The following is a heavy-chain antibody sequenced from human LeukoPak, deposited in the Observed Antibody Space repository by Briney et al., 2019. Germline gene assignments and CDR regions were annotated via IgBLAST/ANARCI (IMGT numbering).Heavy chain of an antibody. V-gene: IGHV4-39*01. Sequence: PSETLSLTCTVSGGSISSGSYYWGWIRQPPGKGLEWIGSIYYSGSTYYNPSLKSRVTISVDTSKNQFSLKPSSVTAADTAVYYCARHTRKWLSPNWFDPWGQGTLVTVSS. D-gene: IGHD6-19*01. CDR2: IYYSGST. CDR1: GGSISSGSYY. CDR3: ARHTRKWLSPNWFDP. J-gene: IGHJ5*02.